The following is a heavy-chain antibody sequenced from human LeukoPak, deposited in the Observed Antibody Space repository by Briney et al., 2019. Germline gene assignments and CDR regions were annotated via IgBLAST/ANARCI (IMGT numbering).Heavy chain of an antibody. Sequence: PSETLSLTCTVSGGSISSGGYYWSWIRQHPGKGLEWIGYIYYSGSTYYNPSLKSRVTISVDTSKNQFSLKLISVTAADTAVYYCARLGPGSVAGTSKVYYFDYWGQGTLVTVSS. CDR1: GGSISSGGYY. J-gene: IGHJ4*02. CDR3: ARLGPGSVAGTSKVYYFDY. V-gene: IGHV4-31*03. D-gene: IGHD6-19*01. CDR2: IYYSGST.